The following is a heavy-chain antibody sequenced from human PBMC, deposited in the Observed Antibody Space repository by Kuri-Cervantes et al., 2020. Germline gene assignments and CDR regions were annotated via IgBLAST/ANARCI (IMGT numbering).Heavy chain of an antibody. V-gene: IGHV4-38-2*02. CDR3: ASLGSYSGYDQTDY. CDR1: GYSISSGYY. J-gene: IGHJ4*02. D-gene: IGHD5-12*01. CDR2: IYHSGST. Sequence: SETLSLTCTVSGYSISSGYYWGWIRQPPGKGLEWIGSIYHSGSTYYNPSLKSRVTISVDTSKNQFHLKLSSVTAADTAVYYCASLGSYSGYDQTDYWGQGTLVTVSS.